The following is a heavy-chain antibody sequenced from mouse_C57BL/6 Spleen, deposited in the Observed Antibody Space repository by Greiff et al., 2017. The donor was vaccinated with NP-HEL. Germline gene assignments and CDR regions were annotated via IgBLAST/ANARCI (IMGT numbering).Heavy chain of an antibody. CDR3: ARVDYGYDGGFAY. Sequence: EVQLQQSGPELVKPGASVKISCKASGYTFTDYYMNWVKQSHGKSLEWIGDINPNNGGTSYNQKFKGKATLTVDKSSSTAYMELRSLTSEDSAVYYYARVDYGYDGGFAYWGQGTLVTVSA. CDR2: INPNNGGT. CDR1: GYTFTDYY. V-gene: IGHV1-26*01. J-gene: IGHJ3*01. D-gene: IGHD2-2*01.